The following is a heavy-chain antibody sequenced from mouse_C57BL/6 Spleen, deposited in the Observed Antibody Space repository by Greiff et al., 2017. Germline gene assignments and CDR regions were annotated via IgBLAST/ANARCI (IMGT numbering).Heavy chain of an antibody. V-gene: IGHV2-6-1*01. Sequence: VQRVESGPGLVAPSQSLSITCPVSGFSLTSYGVHWVRQPPGKGLEWLVVIWSDGSTTDNSALKSRLSLSTDNSKSQVFLKMNSLQTDDTAMYYCARHGDYAWYFDVWGTGTTVTVSS. CDR2: IWSDGST. J-gene: IGHJ1*03. CDR3: ARHGDYAWYFDV. D-gene: IGHD2-4*01. CDR1: GFSLTSYG.